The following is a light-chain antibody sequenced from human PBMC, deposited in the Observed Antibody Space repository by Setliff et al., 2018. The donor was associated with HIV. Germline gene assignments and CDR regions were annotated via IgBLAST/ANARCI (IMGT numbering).Light chain of an antibody. Sequence: QSALTPPASVSGSPGQSITISCTGTSSDIGTYNLVSWYQQHPGKAPKLMIYDVTKRPSGVSNRFSGSKSGNTASLTISGLQAEDEADYYCCSYAGSSTYVFGTGTKVTVL. J-gene: IGLJ1*01. CDR1: SSDIGTYNL. CDR3: CSYAGSSTYV. CDR2: DVT. V-gene: IGLV2-23*02.